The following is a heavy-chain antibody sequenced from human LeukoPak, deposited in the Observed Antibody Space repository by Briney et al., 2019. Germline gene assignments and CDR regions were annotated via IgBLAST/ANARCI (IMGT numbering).Heavy chain of an antibody. CDR2: ISATDAAT. CDR1: DFNFNNYA. V-gene: IGHV3-23*01. CDR3: ARDAQFPDDVLDI. Sequence: GGSLRLSCAASDFNFNNYAMSWVRQAPGKGLEWVAAISATDAATWYADSVAGRFTISRDNSKNSLYLQINSLRVDDTAVYYCARDAQFPDDVLDIWGQGTMVTVSS. J-gene: IGHJ3*02.